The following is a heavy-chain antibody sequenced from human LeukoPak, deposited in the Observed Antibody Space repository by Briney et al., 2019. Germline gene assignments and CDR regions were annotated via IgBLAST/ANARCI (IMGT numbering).Heavy chain of an antibody. J-gene: IGHJ4*02. CDR3: AREIRYYDSSGLTSFDY. CDR1: GFTFSSYS. Sequence: GGSLRLSCAASGFTFSSYSMNWVRQALGKGLEWVSSISSSSSYIYYADSVKGRFTISRDNAKNSLYLQMNSLRAEDTAVYYCAREIRYYDSSGLTSFDYWGQGTLVTVSS. D-gene: IGHD3-22*01. V-gene: IGHV3-21*01. CDR2: ISSSSSYI.